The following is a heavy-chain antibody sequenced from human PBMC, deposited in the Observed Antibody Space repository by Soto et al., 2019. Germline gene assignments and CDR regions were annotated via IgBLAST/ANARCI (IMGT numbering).Heavy chain of an antibody. J-gene: IGHJ4*02. CDR3: TTDVVVLVAATTFDY. CDR2: IKSKSDGGTT. CDR1: GFNFSNAR. D-gene: IGHD2-15*01. Sequence: PGGSLRLSCATPGFNFSNARMTWVRQAPGKGLEWVGRIKSKSDGGTTDYAGPVKGRFTISRDDSKNALYLQMNSLKTDDTAVYYCTTDVVVLVAATTFDYWGQGTLVTVSS. V-gene: IGHV3-15*01.